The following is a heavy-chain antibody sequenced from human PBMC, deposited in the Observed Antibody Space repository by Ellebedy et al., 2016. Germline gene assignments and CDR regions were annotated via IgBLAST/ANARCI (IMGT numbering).Heavy chain of an antibody. V-gene: IGHV3-48*01. CDR2: ISSSSSTI. Sequence: GESLKISCAASGFTFSSYSMNWVRQAPGKGLEWVSYISSSSSTIYYADSVKGRFTISRDNAKNSLYLQMNSLRAEDTAVHYCARDPDSSSWYGSGMDVWGQGTTVTVSS. D-gene: IGHD6-13*01. J-gene: IGHJ6*02. CDR1: GFTFSSYS. CDR3: ARDPDSSSWYGSGMDV.